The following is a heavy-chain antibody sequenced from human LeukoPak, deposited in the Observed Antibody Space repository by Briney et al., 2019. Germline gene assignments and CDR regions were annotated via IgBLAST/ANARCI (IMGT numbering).Heavy chain of an antibody. D-gene: IGHD6-19*01. J-gene: IGHJ4*02. CDR2: INPKTGGT. V-gene: IGHV1-2*02. CDR3: ARSSGFSRFDY. CDR1: VYTFIDSY. Sequence: ASVKVSCKASVYTFIDSYIHWVRQAPGQGREWMGWINPKTGGTSGSQKFQGRGTITRDTAISTVYMEVTGLESDDTAVYYCARSSGFSRFDYWGQGALVTVSS.